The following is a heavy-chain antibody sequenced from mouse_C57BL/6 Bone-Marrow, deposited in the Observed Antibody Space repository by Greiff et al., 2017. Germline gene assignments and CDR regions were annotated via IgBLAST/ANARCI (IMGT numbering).Heavy chain of an antibody. CDR2: INYDGSST. V-gene: IGHV5-16*01. CDR3: ASNCGYDYDCFYAMDY. D-gene: IGHD2-4*01. CDR1: GFTFSNYS. J-gene: IGHJ4*01. Sequence: EVQRVESEAGLVQPGSSMKLSCTASGFTFSNYSMAWVRQVPEQGLEWVANINYDGSSTYYLDYLKSSFIISRDNAKNILSLQISMLKSEDTATYYCASNCGYDYDCFYAMDYGGQATSVTVSS.